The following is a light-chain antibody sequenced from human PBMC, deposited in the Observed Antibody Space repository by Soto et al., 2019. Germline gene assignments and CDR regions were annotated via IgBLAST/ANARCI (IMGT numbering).Light chain of an antibody. J-gene: IGLJ2*01. CDR1: SGHSSYA. V-gene: IGLV4-69*02. Sequence: QPVLTQSPSASASLGASVKLTCTLSSGHSSYAIAWHQQQPEKGPRYLMKVNSDGSHIKGDGIPDRFSGFSSGAERYLTISSLRSEDEADYYCQTWGTDIHVVFGGGTKLTVL. CDR2: VNSDGSH. CDR3: QTWGTDIHVV.